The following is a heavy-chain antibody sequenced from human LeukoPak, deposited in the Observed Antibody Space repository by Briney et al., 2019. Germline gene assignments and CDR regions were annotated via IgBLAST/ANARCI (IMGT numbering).Heavy chain of an antibody. J-gene: IGHJ6*04. CDR2: INHSGST. D-gene: IGHD6-13*01. CDR3: ASTGYSSSWSFIHGLPDV. V-gene: IGHV4-39*07. Sequence: PSQTLSLTCTVSGGSISSGTYYWSWIRQPPGKGLEWIGEINHSGSTNYNPSLKSRVTISVDTSKNQFSLKLSSVTAADTAVYYCASTGYSSSWSFIHGLPDVWGKGTTATISS. CDR1: GGSISSGTYY.